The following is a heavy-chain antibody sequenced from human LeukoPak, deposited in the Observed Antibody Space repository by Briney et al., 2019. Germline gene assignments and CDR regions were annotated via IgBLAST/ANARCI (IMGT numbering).Heavy chain of an antibody. CDR3: ARAPFAWELLHFDY. CDR2: IWYDGSNK. D-gene: IGHD1-26*01. CDR1: GFTFSSYG. V-gene: IGHV3-33*01. J-gene: IGHJ4*02. Sequence: PGGSLRLSCAASGFTFSSYGMHWVRQAPGKGLEWVAVIWYDGSNKYYADSVKGRFTISRDNSKNTLYLQMNSLRAEDTAVYYCARAPFAWELLHFDYWGQGTLVTVFS.